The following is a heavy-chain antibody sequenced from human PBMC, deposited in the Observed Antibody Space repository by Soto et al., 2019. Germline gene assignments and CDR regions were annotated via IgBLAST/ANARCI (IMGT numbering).Heavy chain of an antibody. CDR3: ARASTMIVVAHRRGSDAFDI. CDR1: GGSFSGYY. Sequence: SETLSLTCAVYGGSFSGYYWSWIRQPPGKGLEWIGEINHSGSTNYNPSLKSRVTISVDTSKNQFSLKLSSVTAADTAVYYCARASTMIVVAHRRGSDAFDIWGQGTMVTVSS. J-gene: IGHJ3*02. CDR2: INHSGST. V-gene: IGHV4-34*01. D-gene: IGHD3-22*01.